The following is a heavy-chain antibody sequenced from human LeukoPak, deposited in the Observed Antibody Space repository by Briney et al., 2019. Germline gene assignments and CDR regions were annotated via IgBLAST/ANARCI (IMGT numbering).Heavy chain of an antibody. Sequence: GASVKVPCKVSGYTLTELSMHWVRQAPGKGLEWMGGFDPEDGETIYAQKFQGRVTMTEDTSTDTAYMELSSLRSEDTAVYYCATAPRGVISFDYWGQGTLVTVSS. CDR3: ATAPRGVISFDY. CDR1: GYTLTELS. D-gene: IGHD3-10*01. CDR2: FDPEDGET. J-gene: IGHJ4*02. V-gene: IGHV1-24*01.